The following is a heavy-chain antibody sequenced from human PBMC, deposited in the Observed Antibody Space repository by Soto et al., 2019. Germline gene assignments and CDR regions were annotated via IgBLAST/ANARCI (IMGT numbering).Heavy chain of an antibody. Sequence: GGSLRLSCAASGFTFSGYAMHWVRQAPGKGLEWVAIISYDGGNKYYADSVKGRFTISRDNSKNTLYLQMNSLRTDDTAVYYCARAPGAYYDHYFDYWGQGTLVTVSS. CDR3: ARAPGAYYDHYFDY. CDR1: GFTFSGYA. CDR2: ISYDGGNK. J-gene: IGHJ4*02. V-gene: IGHV3-30-3*01. D-gene: IGHD3-22*01.